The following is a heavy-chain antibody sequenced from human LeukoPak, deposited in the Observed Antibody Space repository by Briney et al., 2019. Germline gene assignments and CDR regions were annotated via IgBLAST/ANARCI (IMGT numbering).Heavy chain of an antibody. V-gene: IGHV4-59*11. Sequence: SETLSPTCTVSAASISSHYSSWIRQPPRKGREWSGYIYYSGSTNYNPSLKSRVTISVDTSKNQFSLKVSSVTAADTALYYCATANGGYDFWSGSYFDYWGQGTLVTVSS. D-gene: IGHD3-3*01. J-gene: IGHJ4*02. CDR3: ATANGGYDFWSGSYFDY. CDR2: IYYSGST. CDR1: AASISSHY.